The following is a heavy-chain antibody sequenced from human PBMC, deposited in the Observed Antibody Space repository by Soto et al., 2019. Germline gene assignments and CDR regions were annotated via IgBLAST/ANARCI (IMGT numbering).Heavy chain of an antibody. D-gene: IGHD2-8*01. J-gene: IGHJ6*02. CDR3: ARDIESVTAKHFFYYYAMDV. CDR2: VSANNGHT. Sequence: QGQLVQSGAEVKKPGASVKLSCKASGFTFSKYGLNWVRQAPGQGLEWMGWVSANNGHTNYAQNLQGRVSMTTDTSTSTAYMELRGLTFDDTAVYYCARDIESVTAKHFFYYYAMDVWGQGTTVTVSS. V-gene: IGHV1-18*01. CDR1: GFTFSKYG.